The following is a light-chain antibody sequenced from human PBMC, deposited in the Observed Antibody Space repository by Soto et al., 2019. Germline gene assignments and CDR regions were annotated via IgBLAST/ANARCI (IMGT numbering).Light chain of an antibody. J-gene: IGLJ1*01. CDR3: CSYVGSYSYV. CDR1: SSDVGGYKS. Sequence: QSALTQPRSVSGSPGQSVTVSCIGTSSDVGGYKSVSWYQQYPGKAPKLMIYDVSERPSAVPNRFSGSKSGNTASLTISGLQAEDEADYYCCSYVGSYSYVLGTGTKVTVL. V-gene: IGLV2-11*01. CDR2: DVS.